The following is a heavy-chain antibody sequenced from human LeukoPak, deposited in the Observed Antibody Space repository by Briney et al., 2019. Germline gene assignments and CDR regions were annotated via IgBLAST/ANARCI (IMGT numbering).Heavy chain of an antibody. J-gene: IGHJ6*02. CDR3: ARDPTAWGPDCYYYYGMDV. V-gene: IGHV4-4*07. Sequence: SETLSLTCTVSGGSISSYYWSWIRQPAGKGLEWIGRIYTSGSTNYNPSLKSRVTMSVDTSKNQFSLKLSSVTAADTAVYYCARDPTAWGPDCYYYYGMDVWGQGTTVTVSS. D-gene: IGHD4-17*01. CDR2: IYTSGST. CDR1: GGSISSYY.